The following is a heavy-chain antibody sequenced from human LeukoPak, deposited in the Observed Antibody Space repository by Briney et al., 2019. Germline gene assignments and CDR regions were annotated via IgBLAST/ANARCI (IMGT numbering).Heavy chain of an antibody. V-gene: IGHV3-53*01. Sequence: GGSLRLSCAASGFTVSSNDMSWVRQAPGKGLEWVSVIYSGGSPYYADSVKGRFTISRDNSKNTLYLQMNSLRAEDTAVYYCAKDWLSYYDSSGYYSYLHNYFDYWGQGTLVTVSS. J-gene: IGHJ4*02. CDR3: AKDWLSYYDSSGYYSYLHNYFDY. D-gene: IGHD3-22*01. CDR2: IYSGGSP. CDR1: GFTVSSND.